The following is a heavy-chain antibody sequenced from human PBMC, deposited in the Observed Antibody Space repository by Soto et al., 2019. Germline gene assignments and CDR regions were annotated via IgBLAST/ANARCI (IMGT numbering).Heavy chain of an antibody. CDR2: IYYTGRT. V-gene: IGHV4-31*03. CDR1: GDSISSGGYY. J-gene: IGHJ3*02. D-gene: IGHD4-17*01. Sequence: QVHLQESGPGLVKPSQTLSLTCTVSGDSISSGGYYWNWIRQYPGKGLEWIGYIYYTGRTYHNPSLKSRVTISGDTSTSQFSLKLTSVTAADTALYFCARDGTHYGVGAFDIWGQGTMVTVSS. CDR3: ARDGTHYGVGAFDI.